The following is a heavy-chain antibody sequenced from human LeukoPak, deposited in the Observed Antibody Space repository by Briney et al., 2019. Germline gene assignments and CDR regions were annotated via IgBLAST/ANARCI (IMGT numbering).Heavy chain of an antibody. D-gene: IGHD3-10*01. Sequence: ASVKVSCKASGYTFTGYYIHWVRQAPGQGLEWKGWINPNSGGTNYAQKFQGRVAMTRDTSISTAYMELSRLRSDDTAVYYCAKEPNGSGTNPSDYWGQGTLVTVSS. CDR3: AKEPNGSGTNPSDY. V-gene: IGHV1-2*02. CDR1: GYTFTGYY. J-gene: IGHJ4*02. CDR2: INPNSGGT.